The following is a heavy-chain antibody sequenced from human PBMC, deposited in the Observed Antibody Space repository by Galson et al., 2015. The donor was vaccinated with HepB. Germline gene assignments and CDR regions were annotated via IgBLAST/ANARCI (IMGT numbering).Heavy chain of an antibody. CDR3: ARDFGTTVTLAPFDY. CDR1: GFTFSSYW. D-gene: IGHD4-11*01. Sequence: SLRLSCAASGFTFSSYWMSWVRQAPGKGLEWVANIKQDGSEKYYVDSVKGRFTISRDNAKNSLYLQMNSLRAEDTAVYYCARDFGTTVTLAPFDYWGQGTLVTVSS. CDR2: IKQDGSEK. V-gene: IGHV3-7*03. J-gene: IGHJ4*02.